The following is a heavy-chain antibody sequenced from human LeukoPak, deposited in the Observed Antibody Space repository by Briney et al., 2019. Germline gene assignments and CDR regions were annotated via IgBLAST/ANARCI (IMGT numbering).Heavy chain of an antibody. CDR1: GGSFSGYY. CDR2: VNHSGST. CDR3: VRHYIVVVVAATYNWFDR. Sequence: SDAVSLTCALCGGSFSGYYWSWLRQPPRTGLEGTGEVNHSGSTNYHPSLTSRHTISVDTSKNQLSLMLRYVNASDPAVYYCVRHYIVVVVAATYNWFDRWGEGTLVTVSS. V-gene: IGHV4-34*01. J-gene: IGHJ5*02. D-gene: IGHD2-15*01.